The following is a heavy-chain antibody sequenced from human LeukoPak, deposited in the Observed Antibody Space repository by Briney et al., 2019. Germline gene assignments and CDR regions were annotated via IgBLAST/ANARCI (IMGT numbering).Heavy chain of an antibody. CDR2: ITSSSSHI. V-gene: IGHV3-21*01. CDR3: ARVMMGATVTTFHYYCMGV. CDR1: GFTFSHYS. D-gene: IGHD4-11*01. Sequence: GGSLRLSCAASGFTFSHYSLDWVRQAPGKGLERVASITSSSSHIYYADSVKGRFTISRDNAKNALYLQMNSLRAEDTAIYYCARVMMGATVTTFHYYCMGVWGVGTTVTVSS. J-gene: IGHJ6*03.